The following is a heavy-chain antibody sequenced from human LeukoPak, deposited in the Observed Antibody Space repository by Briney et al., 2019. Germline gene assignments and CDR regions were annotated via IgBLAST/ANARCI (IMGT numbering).Heavy chain of an antibody. CDR3: AVYGDRIYGMDV. Sequence: GGSLRLSCAVSGITLSNYGTSWVRQAPGKGLEWVAGISGSGGSTYYADSVKGRFTISRDNSKNTLYLQMNSLRAEDTAVYYCAVYGDRIYGMDVWGQGTTVTVSS. D-gene: IGHD4-17*01. J-gene: IGHJ6*02. CDR2: ISGSGGST. CDR1: GITLSNYG. V-gene: IGHV3-23*01.